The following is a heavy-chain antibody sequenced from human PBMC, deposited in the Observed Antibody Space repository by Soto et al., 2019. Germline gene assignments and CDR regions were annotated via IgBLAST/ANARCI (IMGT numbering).Heavy chain of an antibody. CDR2: IAYDGRNS. CDR1: GFTFSSYS. CDR3: ARVLTYDDSGYYGFDD. D-gene: IGHD3-22*01. Sequence: QVQLEESGGSVVQPGTSLRLSCAASGFTFSSYSMHWVRQAPGKGLEWVATIAYDGRNSYYADSVKGRFTISRDVSKRTLYLQMNSLRAEVTAVYYCARVLTYDDSGYYGFDDWCQGTPVSVSS. V-gene: IGHV3-30*04. J-gene: IGHJ4*02.